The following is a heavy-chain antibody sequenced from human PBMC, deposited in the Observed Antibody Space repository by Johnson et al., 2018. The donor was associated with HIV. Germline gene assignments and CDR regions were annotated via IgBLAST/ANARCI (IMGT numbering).Heavy chain of an antibody. J-gene: IGHJ3*02. V-gene: IGHV3-30*04. CDR2: ISYDGSNK. CDR3: ARGIAVSNWVDI. D-gene: IGHD6-19*01. CDR1: GLTFSSYA. Sequence: QVQLVESGGGVVQPGRSLRLSCAASGLTFSSYAMHWVRQAPGKGLEWVAVISYDGSNKYYADSVKGRFTISRDNSKNTLYLQMNSLRAEDTAVYYCARGIAVSNWVDIWGQGTMVTVSS.